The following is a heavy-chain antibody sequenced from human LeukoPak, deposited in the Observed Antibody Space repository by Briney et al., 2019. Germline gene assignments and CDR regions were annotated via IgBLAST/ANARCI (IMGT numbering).Heavy chain of an antibody. CDR1: GASVTNYH. CDR2: MMTSGYT. J-gene: IGHJ4*02. CDR3: ASVEIPATGAFDY. V-gene: IGHV4-4*07. D-gene: IGHD1-14*01. Sequence: PSETLSLTCTVSGASVTNYHWSWVRQPAGKGLEWIGRMMTSGYTDYNPSLKSRVTISLDKSMNQFSLRLTSVTPADTAVYYCASVEIPATGAFDYWGQGTLVTVPS.